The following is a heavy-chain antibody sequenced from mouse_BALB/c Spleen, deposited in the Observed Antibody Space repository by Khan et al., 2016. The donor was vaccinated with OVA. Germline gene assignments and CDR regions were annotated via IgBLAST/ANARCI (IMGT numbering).Heavy chain of an antibody. CDR2: INTYTGEP. J-gene: IGHJ1*01. Sequence: QIQLVQSGPELKKPGETVKISCKASGYTFTNYGMNWVKQAPGKGLKWMGWINTYTGEPTYADDFKGRFAFSLETSDSTAYLQINNLKNEDTATYFCASGGYWYFDVWGEGTTVTVSS. CDR1: GYTFTNYG. CDR3: ASGGYWYFDV. D-gene: IGHD1-1*02. V-gene: IGHV9-3-1*01.